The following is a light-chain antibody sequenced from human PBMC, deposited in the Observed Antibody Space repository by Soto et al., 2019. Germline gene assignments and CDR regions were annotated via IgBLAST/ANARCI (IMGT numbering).Light chain of an antibody. Sequence: EIVMTQSPATLSVSPGERATLSCRASQSVSSYLAWYQQKPGQAPRLLIYGTSIKATGIPARLSGSGSGTEFTLTMSSLQSEEFAVYYCQQYNNWPPITFGQGTRLEIK. CDR2: GTS. J-gene: IGKJ5*01. CDR1: QSVSSY. V-gene: IGKV3-15*01. CDR3: QQYNNWPPIT.